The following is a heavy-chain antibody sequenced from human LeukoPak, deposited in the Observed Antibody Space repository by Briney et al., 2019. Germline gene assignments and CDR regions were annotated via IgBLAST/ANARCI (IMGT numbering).Heavy chain of an antibody. J-gene: IGHJ4*02. D-gene: IGHD6-19*01. Sequence: PSETLSLTCAVYGGSFSGYYWSWIRQPPGKGLEWIGEINHSGSTNYNPSLKGRVTISVDTSKNQFSLKLSSVTAADTAVYYCARGWLSRRDFGYWGQGTLVTVSS. CDR3: ARGWLSRRDFGY. CDR2: INHSGST. V-gene: IGHV4-34*01. CDR1: GGSFSGYY.